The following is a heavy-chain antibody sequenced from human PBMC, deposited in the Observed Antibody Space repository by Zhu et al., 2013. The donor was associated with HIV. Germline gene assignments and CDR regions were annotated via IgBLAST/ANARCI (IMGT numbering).Heavy chain of an antibody. J-gene: IGHJ4*02. D-gene: IGHD3-22*01. CDR1: GGTFSSYT. Sequence: QVQLVQSGAEVKKPGSSVKVSCKASGGTFSSYTISWVRQAPGQGLEWMGRIIPILGIANYAQKFQGRVTITADKSTSTAYMELSSLRSEDTAVYYCAREAMGYYDSSPVTRYFDYWGQGTLVTVSS. V-gene: IGHV1-69*08. CDR3: AREAMGYYDSSPVTRYFDY. CDR2: IIPILGIA.